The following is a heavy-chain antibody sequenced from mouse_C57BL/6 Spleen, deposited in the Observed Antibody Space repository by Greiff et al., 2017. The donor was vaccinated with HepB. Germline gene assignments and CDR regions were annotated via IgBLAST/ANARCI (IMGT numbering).Heavy chain of an antibody. J-gene: IGHJ3*01. D-gene: IGHD2-4*01. CDR3: ARGEDDYDPFAY. V-gene: IGHV1-81*01. CDR2: IYPRSGNT. CDR1: GYTFTSYG. Sequence: QVQLKESGAELARPGASVKLSCKASGYTFTSYGISWVKQRTGQGLEWIGEIYPRSGNTYYNEKFKGKATLTADKSSSTAYMELRSLTSEDSAVYVCARGEDDYDPFAYWGQGTLVTVSA.